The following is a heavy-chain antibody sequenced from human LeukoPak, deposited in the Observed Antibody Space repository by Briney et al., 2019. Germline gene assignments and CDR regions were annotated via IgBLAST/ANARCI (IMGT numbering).Heavy chain of an antibody. CDR2: INAGGDNT. J-gene: IGHJ4*02. D-gene: IGHD6-19*01. CDR1: GFTFSSHA. Sequence: GGSLRLSCAASGFTFSSHAMTWVRQPPGKGLEWVSNINAGGDNTHYADSVKGRFTTSRDNSENTLYLQMNNLRAEDTAVFYCAKILASGWYPVDYWGQGTLVIVSS. CDR3: AKILASGWYPVDY. V-gene: IGHV3-23*01.